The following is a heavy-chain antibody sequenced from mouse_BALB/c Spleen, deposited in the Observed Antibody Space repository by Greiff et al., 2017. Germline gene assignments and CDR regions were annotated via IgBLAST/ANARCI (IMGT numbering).Heavy chain of an antibody. V-gene: IGHV1-9*01. Sequence: VQLQQSGAELMKPGASVKISCKATGYTFSSYWIEWVKQRPGHGLEWIGEILPGSGSTNYNEKFKGKATFTADTSSNTAYMQLSSLTSEDSAVYYCAADGYYYYFDYWGQGTTLTVSS. D-gene: IGHD2-3*01. CDR3: AADGYYYYFDY. CDR2: ILPGSGST. J-gene: IGHJ2*01. CDR1: GYTFSSYW.